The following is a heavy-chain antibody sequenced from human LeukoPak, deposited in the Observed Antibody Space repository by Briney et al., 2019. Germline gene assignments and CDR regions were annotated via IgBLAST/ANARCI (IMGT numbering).Heavy chain of an antibody. J-gene: IGHJ4*02. Sequence: GASVKVSCKASGYTFTSYGISWVRQAPGQGLEWMGWISAYNGNTNYAQKLQGRVTMTTDTSTSTAYMELRSLRSDDTAVYYCATSLPDPKLELHVILDYWGQGTLVTVSS. D-gene: IGHD1-7*01. CDR1: GYTFTSYG. V-gene: IGHV1-18*01. CDR2: ISAYNGNT. CDR3: ATSLPDPKLELHVILDY.